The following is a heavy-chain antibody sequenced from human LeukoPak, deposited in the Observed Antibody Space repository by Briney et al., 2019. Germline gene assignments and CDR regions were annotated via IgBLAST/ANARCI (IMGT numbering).Heavy chain of an antibody. CDR1: GFTFSSYA. V-gene: IGHV3-23*01. D-gene: IGHD5-12*01. Sequence: GGSLRLSCAASGFTFSSYAMSWVRQAPGKGLEWVSGISGSGGGKYYADPVKGRFTISRDNSKNTLYLQMNSLRAEDTAVYYYAKATGGLATWGQGTLVTVSS. J-gene: IGHJ5*02. CDR2: ISGSGGGK. CDR3: AKATGGLAT.